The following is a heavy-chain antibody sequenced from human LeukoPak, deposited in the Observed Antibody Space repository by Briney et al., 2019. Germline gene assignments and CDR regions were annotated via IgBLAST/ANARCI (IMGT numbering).Heavy chain of an antibody. D-gene: IGHD3-10*01. J-gene: IGHJ4*02. CDR3: ARVLYYGSGSLYYFDY. CDR2: IYSGGST. Sequence: GGSLRLSCAASGFSFSVFWMHWVRQAPGKGLEWVSVIYSGGSTYYADSVKGRFTISRDNSKNTLYLQMNSLRAEDTAVYYCARVLYYGSGSLYYFDYWGQGTLVTVSS. CDR1: GFSFSVFW. V-gene: IGHV3-66*01.